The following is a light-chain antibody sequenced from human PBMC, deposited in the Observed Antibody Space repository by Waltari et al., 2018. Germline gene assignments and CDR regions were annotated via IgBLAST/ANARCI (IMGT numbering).Light chain of an antibody. CDR1: KLGNKY. V-gene: IGLV3-1*01. Sequence: SYELTQPPSVSVSPGQTAAITCSGDKLGNKYACWYQQKPGQSPLLVIYQDTKRPSGFPERFSGSNSGNTATLTISGTQAVDEADYYCQAWDSSTAVFGGGTELTVL. CDR3: QAWDSSTAV. CDR2: QDT. J-gene: IGLJ2*01.